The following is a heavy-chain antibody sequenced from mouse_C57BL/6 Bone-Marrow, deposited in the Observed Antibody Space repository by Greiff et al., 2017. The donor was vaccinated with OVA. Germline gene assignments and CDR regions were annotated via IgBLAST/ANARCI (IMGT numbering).Heavy chain of an antibody. J-gene: IGHJ4*01. CDR2: ISSGGSYT. D-gene: IGHD3-2*02. Sequence: EVMLVESGGDLVKPGGSLKLSCAASGFTFSSYGMSWVRQTPDKRLEWVATISSGGSYTYYPDSVKGRFTISRDNAKNTLYLQMSSLKSEDTAMYYCARFREDYWGQGTSVTVSS. CDR1: GFTFSSYG. CDR3: ARFREDY. V-gene: IGHV5-6*01.